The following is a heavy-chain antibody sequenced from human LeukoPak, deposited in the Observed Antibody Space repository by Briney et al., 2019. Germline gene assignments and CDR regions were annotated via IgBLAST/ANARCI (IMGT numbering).Heavy chain of an antibody. J-gene: IGHJ6*03. V-gene: IGHV3-30*03. CDR1: GFTFSSYG. CDR3: ARGMASYYYYYYMDV. CDR2: ISYDGSNK. D-gene: IGHD2-8*01. Sequence: PGRSLRLSCAASGFTFSSYGMHWVRQAPGKGLEWVAVISYDGSNKYYADSVEGRFTISRDNSKNTLYLQMNSLRAEDTAVYYCARGMASYYYYYYMDVWGKGTTVTVSS.